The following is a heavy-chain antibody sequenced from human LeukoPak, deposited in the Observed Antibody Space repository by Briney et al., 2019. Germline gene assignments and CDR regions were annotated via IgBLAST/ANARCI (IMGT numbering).Heavy chain of an antibody. CDR3: ASVGTEEYYFDY. CDR2: INHSGST. J-gene: IGHJ4*02. CDR1: GGSFSGYY. D-gene: IGHD2/OR15-2a*01. V-gene: IGHV4-34*01. Sequence: SETLSLTCAVYGGSFSGYYWSWIRQPPGKGLEWIGEINHSGSTNYNPSLKSRVTISVDTSKNQFSLKLSSVTAADTAVYYCASVGTEEYYFDYWGQGTQVSVSS.